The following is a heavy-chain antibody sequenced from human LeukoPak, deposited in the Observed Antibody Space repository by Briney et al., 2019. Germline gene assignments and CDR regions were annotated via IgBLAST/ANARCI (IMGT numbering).Heavy chain of an antibody. D-gene: IGHD5-12*01. V-gene: IGHV3-23*01. CDR3: ARGLRGYDRCFDP. CDR1: EFFFSTYA. Sequence: GGSLRLSCVASEFFFSTYAMSWVRQAPGKGLEWVSGFIDREPDTYYADAVQGRFTISRDNSKNTLYLQMDSLRADDTAIYYCARGLRGYDRCFDPWGRGTLVAVSS. CDR2: FIDREPDT. J-gene: IGHJ2*01.